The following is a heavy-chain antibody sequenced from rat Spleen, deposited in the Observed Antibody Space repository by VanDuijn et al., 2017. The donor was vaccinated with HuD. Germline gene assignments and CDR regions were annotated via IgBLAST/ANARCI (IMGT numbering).Heavy chain of an antibody. CDR2: ITTGGSNT. J-gene: IGHJ2*01. Sequence: EVQLVESGGGLVQPGRSLKLSCAASGFTFSNYGMHWIRQAPTKGLEWVASITTGGSNTYYRDSVKGRFTISRDDAKSTLYLQMDSLRSEDTATYYCTTDAVALFDYWGQGVMVTVSS. CDR1: GFTFSNYG. V-gene: IGHV5-19*01. CDR3: TTDAVALFDY.